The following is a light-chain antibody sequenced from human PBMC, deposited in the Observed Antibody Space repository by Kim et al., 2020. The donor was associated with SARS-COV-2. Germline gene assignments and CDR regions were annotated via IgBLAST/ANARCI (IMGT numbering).Light chain of an antibody. CDR3: QVWDSSSDHDVV. CDR1: NIGSKR. CDR2: YDS. J-gene: IGLJ2*01. V-gene: IGLV3-21*04. Sequence: PGKTARITCGGNNIGSKRVHWYQQKPGQAPVLVIYYDSDRPSGIPERFSGSNSGNTATLTISRVEAGDEADYYCQVWDSSSDHDVVFGGGTQLTVL.